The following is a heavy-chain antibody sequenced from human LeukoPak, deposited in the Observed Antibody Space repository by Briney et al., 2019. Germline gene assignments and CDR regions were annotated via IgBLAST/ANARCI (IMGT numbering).Heavy chain of an antibody. CDR2: ISYSGST. D-gene: IGHD2-2*01. J-gene: IGHJ4*02. CDR1: GGSISSSSYQ. V-gene: IGHV4-39*01. Sequence: LESLSLTCTVSGGSISSSSYQWGWIRQPPGKGLEWIGTISYSGSTFYSPSLKSRVTVSVDTSKNQFSLKLSSVTAADTAVYYCARISIVVVPGYFDYWGQGTLVTVSS. CDR3: ARISIVVVPGYFDY.